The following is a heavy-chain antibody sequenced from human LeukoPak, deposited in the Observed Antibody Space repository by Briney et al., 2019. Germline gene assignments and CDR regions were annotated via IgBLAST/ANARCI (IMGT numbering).Heavy chain of an antibody. V-gene: IGHV3-30-3*01. CDR3: ARTLYDSSGYYPYYFDY. D-gene: IGHD3-22*01. CDR2: ISYDGSNK. CDR1: GFTFSSYA. Sequence: PGGSLRLSCAASGFTFSSYAMRWVRQAPGKGLEWVAVISYDGSNKYYADSVKGRFTISRDNSKNTLYLQMNSLRAEDTAVYYCARTLYDSSGYYPYYFDYWGQGTLVTVSS. J-gene: IGHJ4*02.